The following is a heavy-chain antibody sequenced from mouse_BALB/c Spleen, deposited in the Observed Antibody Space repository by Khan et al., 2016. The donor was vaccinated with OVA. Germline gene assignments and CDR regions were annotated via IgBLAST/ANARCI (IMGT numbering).Heavy chain of an antibody. D-gene: IGHD1-1*01. CDR3: TRHGSSYDAMDY. Sequence: QVQLQQPGAELVRPGASVKLSCKASGYTFTNYFINWVKQRPGQGLEWIGNIYPSDGYTTYNQKFKDTATLTVDKSSSTAYMHLSSPTSDDSAVYDCTRHGSSYDAMDYWGQGTSVTVSS. CDR2: IYPSDGYT. CDR1: GYTFTNYF. J-gene: IGHJ4*01. V-gene: IGHV1-69*02.